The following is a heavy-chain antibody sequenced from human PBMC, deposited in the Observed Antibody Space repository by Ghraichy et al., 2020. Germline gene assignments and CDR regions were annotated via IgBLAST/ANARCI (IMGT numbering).Heavy chain of an antibody. CDR1: GGSISGYY. CDR3: ARDGDSSGYYYAYYYYGLDV. V-gene: IGHV4-59*01. D-gene: IGHD3-22*01. CDR2: IHYSGST. J-gene: IGHJ6*02. Sequence: SETLSLTCSVSGGSISGYYWNWIRQPPGKGLEWIGYIHYSGSTNYNPSLESRVSISVDTSKNQFSLKLRSVTPADTAVYFCARDGDSSGYYYAYYYYGLDVWGQGTTVAVSS.